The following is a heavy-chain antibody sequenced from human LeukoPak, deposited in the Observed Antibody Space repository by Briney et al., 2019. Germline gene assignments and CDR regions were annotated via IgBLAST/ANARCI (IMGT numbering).Heavy chain of an antibody. J-gene: IGHJ5*02. V-gene: IGHV4-34*01. CDR2: MSYTGPT. CDR3: ARRLDVAGGWFDH. D-gene: IGHD1-14*01. CDR1: GGSFSGYY. Sequence: PSETLSLTCAVYGGSFSGYYWGWIRQPPGKGLEWIGTMSYTGPTYYNPSLQSRVIISLDTSKNQLSLRLSSVTAADTAVYYCARRLDVAGGWFDHWGQGTLVTVSS.